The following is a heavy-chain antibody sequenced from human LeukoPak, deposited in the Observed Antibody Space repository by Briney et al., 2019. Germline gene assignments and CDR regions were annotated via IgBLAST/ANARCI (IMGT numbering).Heavy chain of an antibody. CDR2: ISDDGRHN. Sequence: GGSLRLSCAASGFTFSTYAMNWVRQAPGKGLEWVAVISDDGRHNYYADSVKGRFTISRDNSKSTLYLQMNSLRDDDSAAYFCARVYLERLTAGYFDHWGQGTQVPVSP. J-gene: IGHJ4*02. CDR1: GFTFSTYA. CDR3: ARVYLERLTAGYFDH. D-gene: IGHD2-8*01. V-gene: IGHV3-30*04.